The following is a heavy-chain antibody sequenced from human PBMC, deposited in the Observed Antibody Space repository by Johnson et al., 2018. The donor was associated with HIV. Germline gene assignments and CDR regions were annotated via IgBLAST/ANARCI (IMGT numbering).Heavy chain of an antibody. D-gene: IGHD3-22*01. CDR3: ARENSSGYHDAFDI. Sequence: QVQLVESGGGVVQPGRSLRLSCAASGYTFSSYGMHWVRQAPGKELEWVAVTWYDGSNKYYADSVKGRFTISRDNSKNTLYLQMNSLRAEDTAVYYCARENSSGYHDAFDIWGQGTMVTVSS. CDR2: TWYDGSNK. V-gene: IGHV3-33*01. CDR1: GYTFSSYG. J-gene: IGHJ3*02.